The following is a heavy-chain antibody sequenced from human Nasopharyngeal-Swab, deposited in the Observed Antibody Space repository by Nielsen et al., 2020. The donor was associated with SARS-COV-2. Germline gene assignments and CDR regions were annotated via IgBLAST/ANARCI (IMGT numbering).Heavy chain of an antibody. J-gene: IGHJ4*02. CDR2: IYHSGST. V-gene: IGHV4-30-2*01. D-gene: IGHD6-19*01. CDR3: ARATAVAGTDY. Sequence: WTRQPPGKGLEWIGYIYHSGSTYYNPSLKSRVTISVDRSKNQFSLKLSSVTAADTAMYYCARATAVAGTDYWGQGTLVTVSS.